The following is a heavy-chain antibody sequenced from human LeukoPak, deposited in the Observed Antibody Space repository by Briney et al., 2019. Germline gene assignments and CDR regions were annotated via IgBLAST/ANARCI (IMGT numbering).Heavy chain of an antibody. Sequence: GGSLRLSCTVSGFTFSGYEMNWVRQAPGKGLEWVSYISSSRSTIFYADSVKGRFTISRDNAKNSLYLQMNSLRAEDTAVYYCARRGIQLWPHDDYWGQGTLVTVSS. CDR1: GFTFSGYE. V-gene: IGHV3-48*03. CDR3: ARRGIQLWPHDDY. CDR2: ISSSRSTI. J-gene: IGHJ4*02. D-gene: IGHD5-18*01.